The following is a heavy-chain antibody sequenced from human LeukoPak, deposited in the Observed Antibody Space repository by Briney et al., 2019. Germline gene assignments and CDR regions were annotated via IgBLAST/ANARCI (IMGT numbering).Heavy chain of an antibody. D-gene: IGHD1-26*01. CDR2: ISPYNDNT. Sequence: ASVTVSCKASGYIFTDYGLSWVRQAPGQGLEWMGWISPYNDNTHYAQNLQGRVTMTTDTSTSTAYMELRSLRSDDTAVYYCARDVRWVRAKSGLGYWGQGTLVAVSS. CDR1: GYIFTDYG. J-gene: IGHJ4*02. V-gene: IGHV1-18*01. CDR3: ARDVRWVRAKSGLGY.